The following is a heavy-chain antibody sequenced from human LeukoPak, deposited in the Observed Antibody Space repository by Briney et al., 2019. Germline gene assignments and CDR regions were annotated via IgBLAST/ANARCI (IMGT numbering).Heavy chain of an antibody. CDR2: ISSTGSTI. Sequence: GGSLRLSCAASGFTFSDYYMSWIRQAPGKGLEWVSYISSTGSTIYYADSVKGRFTISRDNAKNSLYLQMNSLRAEDTAVYYCARVREMATMVGAFDIWGQGTMVTVSS. CDR1: GFTFSDYY. V-gene: IGHV3-11*04. CDR3: ARVREMATMVGAFDI. D-gene: IGHD5-24*01. J-gene: IGHJ3*02.